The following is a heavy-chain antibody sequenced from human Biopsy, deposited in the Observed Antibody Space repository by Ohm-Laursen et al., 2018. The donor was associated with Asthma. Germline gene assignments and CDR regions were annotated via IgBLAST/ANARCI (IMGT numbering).Heavy chain of an antibody. J-gene: IGHJ4*02. CDR1: RGSLRVYV. V-gene: IGHV4-34*01. D-gene: IGHD3-22*01. Sequence: SDTLSLTCGVYRGSLRVYVWSWIRQPPGRGLEWIGQIYHLGNANYNPSLKSRVTMSVDKSKNQFSLKLTSVAAADTAVYFCARRWRSYDSSNYYLDQWGQGTLVTVSS. CDR3: ARRWRSYDSSNYYLDQ. CDR2: IYHLGNA.